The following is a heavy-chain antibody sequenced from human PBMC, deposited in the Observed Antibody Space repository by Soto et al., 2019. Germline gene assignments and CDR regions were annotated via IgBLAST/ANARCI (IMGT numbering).Heavy chain of an antibody. CDR3: ARGRQLVGYCYVYIDV. Sequence: QVQLLQSGAEVKKPGSSVKVSCKASGYTFTNYGITWLRQAPGQGLELMGWLSAYNGTTHYTQSLQGRSTMPTDTSTSTAYMELRGLRSDDTAVYYCARGRQLVGYCYVYIDVWGKGTTVTLSS. CDR1: GYTFTNYG. J-gene: IGHJ6*03. V-gene: IGHV1-18*01. CDR2: LSAYNGTT. D-gene: IGHD6-6*01.